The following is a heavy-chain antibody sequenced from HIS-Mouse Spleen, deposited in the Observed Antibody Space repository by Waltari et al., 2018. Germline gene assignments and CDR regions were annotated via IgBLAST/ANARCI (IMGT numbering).Heavy chain of an antibody. CDR1: GGSFSGYY. CDR2: INHSGST. J-gene: IGHJ3*02. Sequence: QVQLQQWGAGLLKPSETLSLTCAVYGGSFSGYYLSWIRQPPGKGLEWIGEINHSGSTNYNPSLKSRVTISVDTSKNQFSLKLSSVTAADTAVYYCARVWGLDAFDIWGQGTMVTVSS. D-gene: IGHD7-27*01. V-gene: IGHV4-34*01. CDR3: ARVWGLDAFDI.